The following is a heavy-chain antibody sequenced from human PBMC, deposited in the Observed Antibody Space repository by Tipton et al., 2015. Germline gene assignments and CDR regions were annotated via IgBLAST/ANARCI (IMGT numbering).Heavy chain of an antibody. V-gene: IGHV4-4*07. CDR1: GGSISSYY. CDR2: IYTSGST. Sequence: LRLSCTVSGGSISSYYWSWIRQPAGKGLEWIGRIYTSGSTNYNPSLKSRVTMSVDTSKSQFSLNLSSVTAADTALYYCARDLMPFYYYGMDVWGQGTTVTVSS. J-gene: IGHJ6*02. D-gene: IGHD2-8*01. CDR3: ARDLMPFYYYGMDV.